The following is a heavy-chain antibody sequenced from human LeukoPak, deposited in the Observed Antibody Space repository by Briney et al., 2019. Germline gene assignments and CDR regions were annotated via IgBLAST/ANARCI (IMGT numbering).Heavy chain of an antibody. Sequence: GGSRRLSCAASGFTFSSYAMSWVRQAPGKGLEWVSAISGSGGSTYYADSVKGRFTISRDNSKNTLYLQMNSLRAEDTAVYYCAKSTNGRVVVTEGDAFDIWGQGTMVTVSS. J-gene: IGHJ3*02. D-gene: IGHD3-22*01. CDR2: ISGSGGST. CDR3: AKSTNGRVVVTEGDAFDI. V-gene: IGHV3-23*01. CDR1: GFTFSSYA.